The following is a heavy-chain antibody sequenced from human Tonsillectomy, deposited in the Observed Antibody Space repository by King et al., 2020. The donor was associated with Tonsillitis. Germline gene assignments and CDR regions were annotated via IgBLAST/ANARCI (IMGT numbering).Heavy chain of an antibody. Sequence: VQLVESGGGLVKPGGSLRLSCAASGFTFSDYYMSWIRQAPGKGLEWVSYISTSSSYTNYADSVKGRFTISRDNAKNSLFLHMNSLRAEDTAVYYCARSSLYFDTSGCPTTTRYFDLWGRGTLVTVSS. V-gene: IGHV3-11*06. CDR1: GFTFSDYY. D-gene: IGHD3-22*01. J-gene: IGHJ2*01. CDR3: ARSSLYFDTSGCPTTTRYFDL. CDR2: ISTSSSYT.